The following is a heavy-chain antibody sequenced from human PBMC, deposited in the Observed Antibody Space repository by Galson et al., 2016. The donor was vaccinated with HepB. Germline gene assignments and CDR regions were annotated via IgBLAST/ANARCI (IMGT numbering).Heavy chain of an antibody. V-gene: IGHV3-74*01. CDR2: ISEDGRAT. CDR3: AGVFPDRCSGRSCFAEGAFDS. J-gene: IGHJ3*02. D-gene: IGHD2-15*01. Sequence: SLRLSCAASGFTFSTHWMHWVRQAPGKGLVCVSRISEDGRATKYADSVKGRFAISRDNSKNTLYLQMNSLIAEETAIYYRAGVFPDRCSGRSCFAEGAFDSWGQGTMVIVSS. CDR1: GFTFSTHW.